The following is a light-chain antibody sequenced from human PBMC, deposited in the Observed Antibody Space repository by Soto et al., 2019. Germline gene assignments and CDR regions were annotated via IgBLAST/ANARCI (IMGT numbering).Light chain of an antibody. Sequence: EKVLTQSPGTLSLSPGERATLSCRASQSVSSSYLAWYQQKPGQAPRLLIYGASSRATGIPDRFSGSGSGTDFTLTISRLEPEDFAVYYCQQYGSSPRTFGKGTK. V-gene: IGKV3-20*01. CDR2: GAS. CDR1: QSVSSSY. CDR3: QQYGSSPRT. J-gene: IGKJ1*01.